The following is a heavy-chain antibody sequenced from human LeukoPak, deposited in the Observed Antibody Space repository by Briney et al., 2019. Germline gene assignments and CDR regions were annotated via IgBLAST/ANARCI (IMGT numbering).Heavy chain of an antibody. Sequence: SETLSLTCTVSGGSISSYYWSWIRQPPGKGLEWIGYIYYSGSTNYNPSLKSRVTMSVDTSKNQFSLKLSSGTAADTAVYYCARDRYYYDSSGYYRLDYWGQGTLVTVSS. CDR3: ARDRYYYDSSGYYRLDY. D-gene: IGHD3-22*01. V-gene: IGHV4-59*12. J-gene: IGHJ4*02. CDR2: IYYSGST. CDR1: GGSISSYY.